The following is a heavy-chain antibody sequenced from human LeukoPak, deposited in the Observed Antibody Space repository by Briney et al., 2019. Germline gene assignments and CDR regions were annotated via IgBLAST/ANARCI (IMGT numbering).Heavy chain of an antibody. CDR1: GFAFSNYA. CDR2: VSYDGSNE. V-gene: IGHV3-30-3*01. J-gene: IGHJ4*02. Sequence: PGRSLRLSCAASGFAFSNYAMHWVRQAPGKGLEWVAVVSYDGSNEYYADSVKGRFTISRANSKYTLYLQMNSLRAEDTAVYYCARALVATGYYFDYWGRGTLVTVSS. D-gene: IGHD5-12*01. CDR3: ARALVATGYYFDY.